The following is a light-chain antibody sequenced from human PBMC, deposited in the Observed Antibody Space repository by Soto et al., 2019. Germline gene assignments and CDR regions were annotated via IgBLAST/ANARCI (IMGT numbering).Light chain of an antibody. V-gene: IGKV3-15*01. J-gene: IGKJ2*01. CDR3: QQYNNWPYT. CDR2: GAS. CDR1: QSVSSN. Sequence: EVVMTQSPATLSLSPGERATLSCRASQSVSSNLAWYQQKPGQAPRLLIYGASTRATGIPARFSGSRSGTEFTLTISSLHSEDFAVYYRQQYNNWPYTFGQGTKLEIK.